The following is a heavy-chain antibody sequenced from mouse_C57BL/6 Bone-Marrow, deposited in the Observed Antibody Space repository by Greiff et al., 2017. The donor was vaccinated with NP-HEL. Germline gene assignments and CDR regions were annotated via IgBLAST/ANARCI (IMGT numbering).Heavy chain of an antibody. J-gene: IGHJ3*01. CDR3: ARYYGSSLAWFAY. CDR2: IHPNSGST. V-gene: IGHV1-64*01. CDR1: GYTFTSYW. D-gene: IGHD1-1*01. Sequence: QVQLQQPGAELVKPGASVTLSCKASGYTFTSYWMHWVKQRPGQGLEWIGMIHPNSGSTNYNEKFKSKATLTVDKSSSTAYMQLSSLTSEDSAVYYCARYYGSSLAWFAYWGQGTLVTVSA.